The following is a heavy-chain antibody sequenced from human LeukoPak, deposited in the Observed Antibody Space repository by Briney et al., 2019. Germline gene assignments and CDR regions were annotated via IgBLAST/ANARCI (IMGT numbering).Heavy chain of an antibody. CDR2: ISSSSSTI. CDR3: ARNPALWFGELLYGNFDY. J-gene: IGHJ4*02. V-gene: IGHV3-48*01. CDR1: GFTFSSYR. Sequence: GGSLRLSCAASGFTFSSYRMNWVRQAPGKGLEWVSYISSSSSTIYYADSVKGRFTISRDNAKNSLYLQMNSLRAEDTAVYYCARNPALWFGELLYGNFDYWGQGTLVTVSS. D-gene: IGHD3-10*01.